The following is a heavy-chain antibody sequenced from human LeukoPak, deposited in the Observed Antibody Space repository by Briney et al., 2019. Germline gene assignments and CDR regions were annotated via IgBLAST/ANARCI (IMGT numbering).Heavy chain of an antibody. D-gene: IGHD3-22*01. CDR2: INDYTGDT. V-gene: IGHV4-34*01. CDR1: GGSVTDYF. CDR3: ARGRIAKIVVVHSFSYGMDV. Sequence: SESLSLPFTVYGGSVTDYFCAWIRQSPGKGLGWGGEINDYTGDTNYNPSLNSRVSISLEKSKNQFSLELRSVTAADTAVYYCARGRIAKIVVVHSFSYGMDVWGQGTTVTVSS. J-gene: IGHJ6*02.